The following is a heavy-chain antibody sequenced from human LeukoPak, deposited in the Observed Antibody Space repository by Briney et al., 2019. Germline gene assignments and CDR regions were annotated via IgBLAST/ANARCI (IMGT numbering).Heavy chain of an antibody. Sequence: GGSLRLSCTGSGVTFSKNAMRWVRQAPGKGLEWVAAIGATGSTTYYADSVKGRFTISRDNSKNTIYLQMDSLRAEDTAIYYCAKVFSTYYFDSWGQGTLVTVSS. J-gene: IGHJ4*02. CDR1: GVTFSKNA. V-gene: IGHV3-23*01. CDR2: IGATGSTT. D-gene: IGHD2/OR15-2a*01. CDR3: AKVFSTYYFDS.